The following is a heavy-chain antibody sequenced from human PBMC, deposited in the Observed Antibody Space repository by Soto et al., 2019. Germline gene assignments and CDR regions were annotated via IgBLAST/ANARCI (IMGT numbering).Heavy chain of an antibody. CDR3: ARFSAITHHLTRSGGLDAFDI. D-gene: IGHD2-15*01. J-gene: IGHJ3*02. V-gene: IGHV5-51*01. Sequence: GESLKISCKGSGYSFTSYWIGWVRQMPGKGLEWMGIIYPGDSDTRYSPSFQGQVTISADKSISTAYLQWSSLKASDTAMYYCARFSAITHHLTRSGGLDAFDIWGQGTMVTVSS. CDR2: IYPGDSDT. CDR1: GYSFTSYW.